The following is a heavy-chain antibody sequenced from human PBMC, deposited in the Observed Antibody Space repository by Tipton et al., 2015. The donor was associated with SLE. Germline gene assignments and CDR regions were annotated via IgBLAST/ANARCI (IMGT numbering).Heavy chain of an antibody. V-gene: IGHV4-61*01. Sequence: TLSLTCSVSGHSISSGFYWSWIRQPPGKGLEWIGYMYRSGTTKYNPSLKSRVTISVDTSKSQFSLKLTSATAADTAVYYCARHVGVAYYYAMDVWGQGTTVVISS. J-gene: IGHJ6*02. CDR3: ARHVGVAYYYAMDV. D-gene: IGHD2-15*01. CDR1: GHSISSGFY. CDR2: MYRSGTT.